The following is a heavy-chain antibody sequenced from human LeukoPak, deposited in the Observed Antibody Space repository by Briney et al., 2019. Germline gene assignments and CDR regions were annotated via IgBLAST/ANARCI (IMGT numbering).Heavy chain of an antibody. CDR3: ARDTAQRAFDI. Sequence: SGGSLRLSCAESGFTFSTYGMHWVRQSPGKRLEWVAVIWYDGSKTDYRGCVKGRFTISRDNSKNTLYLEMNSLRAEDTAVYYSARDTAQRAFDIWGQGTMVTVSS. CDR1: GFTFSTYG. J-gene: IGHJ3*02. V-gene: IGHV3-33*01. D-gene: IGHD6-25*01. CDR2: IWYDGSKT.